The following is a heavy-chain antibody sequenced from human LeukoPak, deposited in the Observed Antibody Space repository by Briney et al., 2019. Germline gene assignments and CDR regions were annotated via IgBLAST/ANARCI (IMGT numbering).Heavy chain of an antibody. D-gene: IGHD3-22*01. V-gene: IGHV3-21*01. CDR2: ISSSSSYI. J-gene: IGHJ4*02. Sequence: GGSLRLSCAASGFTFSSYSMNWVRQAPGKGLEWVSSISSSSSYIYYADSVKGRFTISRDNAKNSLYLQMNSLRAEDTAVYYCASPGSSGYYGYEPFFDYRGQGTLVTVSS. CDR1: GFTFSSYS. CDR3: ASPGSSGYYGYEPFFDY.